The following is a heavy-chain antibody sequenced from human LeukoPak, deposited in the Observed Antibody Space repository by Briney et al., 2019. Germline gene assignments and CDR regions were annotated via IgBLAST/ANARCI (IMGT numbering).Heavy chain of an antibody. CDR1: GFTFSIYA. Sequence: GGSLRLSCAASGFTFSIYAIHWVRQAPGKGLEWVAVISSDGTNKNNADSVKGRFTISRVDSKNTLYLQMNSLRAEDTAVYYCAREGGSSGSLRGGFYFDYWAREPWSPSPQ. CDR3: AREGGSSGSLRGGFYFDY. V-gene: IGHV3-30-3*01. J-gene: IGHJ4*02. CDR2: ISSDGTNK. D-gene: IGHD6-19*01.